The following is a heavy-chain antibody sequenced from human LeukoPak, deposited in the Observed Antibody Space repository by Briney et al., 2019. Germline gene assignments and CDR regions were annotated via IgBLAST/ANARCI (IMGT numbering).Heavy chain of an antibody. CDR1: GFTFDDYA. D-gene: IGHD3-10*01. Sequence: GRSLRLSCAASGFTFDDYAMHWVRQAPGKGLEWVSGISWNSGSIGYADSVKGRFTISRDNAKNSLYLQMNSLRAEDTALYYCAKNLVRGVTSLYYFDYWGQGTLVTVSS. CDR3: AKNLVRGVTSLYYFDY. CDR2: ISWNSGSI. V-gene: IGHV3-9*01. J-gene: IGHJ4*02.